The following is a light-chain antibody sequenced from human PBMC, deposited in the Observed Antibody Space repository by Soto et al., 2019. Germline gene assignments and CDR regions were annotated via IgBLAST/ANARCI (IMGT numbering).Light chain of an antibody. CDR1: SSDVGGYNY. V-gene: IGLV2-8*01. J-gene: IGLJ3*02. CDR2: EVT. CDR3: SSYAASNNFYFV. Sequence: QSALTQPPSASGSPGQSVTISCTGTSSDVGGYNYVSWYQQYPGRAPKLMSYEVTKRPSGVPDRFSGSKSGNTASLTVSGLQDEDEADYYCSSYAASNNFYFVFGGGTKLTVL.